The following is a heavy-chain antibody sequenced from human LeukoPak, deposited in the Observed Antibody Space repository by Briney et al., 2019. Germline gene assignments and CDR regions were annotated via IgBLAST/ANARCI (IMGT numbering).Heavy chain of an antibody. D-gene: IGHD6-13*01. CDR2: IRYDGTYK. CDR3: AKDQEYGSSCCDY. Sequence: PGGSLRLSCAASGFTFSSYGMHWVRQAPGKGLEWVAFIRYDGTYKNYADSVKGRFTISRDNSKKTRYLQMSSLRVEDTAVYYCAKDQEYGSSCCDYWGQGTLVTVSS. V-gene: IGHV3-30*02. CDR1: GFTFSSYG. J-gene: IGHJ4*02.